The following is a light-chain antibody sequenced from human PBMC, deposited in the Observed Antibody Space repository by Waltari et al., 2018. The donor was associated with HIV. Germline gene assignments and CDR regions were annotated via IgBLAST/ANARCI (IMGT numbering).Light chain of an antibody. J-gene: IGLJ3*02. CDR1: STNIGSNI. Sequence: QSVLTQPPSVSGTPGQNVTISCSGSSTNIGSNIVNWYQQVPEAAPKLLIYSNAQPPSGVPDRFSGSKSGTSASLAISGLQSADEADYYGAAWDDSLNGMFGGGTKLTV. CDR2: SNA. CDR3: AAWDDSLNGM. V-gene: IGLV1-44*01.